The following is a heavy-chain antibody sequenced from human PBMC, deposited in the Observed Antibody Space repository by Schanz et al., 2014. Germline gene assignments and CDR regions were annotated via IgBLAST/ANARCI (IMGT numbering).Heavy chain of an antibody. D-gene: IGHD3-22*01. CDR1: GFMFEDYD. Sequence: EEQLVESGGGLVQPGRSLRLSCAASGFMFEDYDMHWVRQAPGKGLEWVAGISGSGGSTDYADSVKGRFIIPRDNSKNTLYLQMNSLRAEDTAVYYCAKIRYDSSGYYLPYYGMDVWGQGTTVTVS. CDR3: AKIRYDSSGYYLPYYGMDV. V-gene: IGHV3-23*04. J-gene: IGHJ6*02. CDR2: ISGSGGST.